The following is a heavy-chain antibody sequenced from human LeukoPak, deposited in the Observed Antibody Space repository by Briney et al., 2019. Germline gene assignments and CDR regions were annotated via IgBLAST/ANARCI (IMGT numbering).Heavy chain of an antibody. D-gene: IGHD5-18*01. Sequence: PSETLSLTCAVYGGSFSGYYWSWIRQPPGKGLGGVGEINHSGSTNYNPSLKSRVTISVDTSKNQFSLTLSSVTAADTAVYYCTRGRAAMVPLWGQGTLVTVSS. V-gene: IGHV4-34*01. CDR3: TRGRAAMVPL. CDR2: INHSGST. CDR1: GGSFSGYY. J-gene: IGHJ4*02.